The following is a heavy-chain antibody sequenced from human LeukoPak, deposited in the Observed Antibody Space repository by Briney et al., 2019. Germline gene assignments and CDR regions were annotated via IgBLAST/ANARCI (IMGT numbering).Heavy chain of an antibody. D-gene: IGHD2-2*01. CDR2: ISAYNGNT. CDR3: ARDWGYCSSTSCSWDAFDI. J-gene: IGHJ3*02. V-gene: IGHV1-18*04. CDR1: GYTFTGYY. Sequence: ASVKVSCKASGYTFTGYYMHWVRQAPGQGLEWMGWISAYNGNTNYAQKLQGRVTMTTDTSTSTAYMELRSLRSDDTAVYYCARDWGYCSSTSCSWDAFDIWGQGTMVTVSS.